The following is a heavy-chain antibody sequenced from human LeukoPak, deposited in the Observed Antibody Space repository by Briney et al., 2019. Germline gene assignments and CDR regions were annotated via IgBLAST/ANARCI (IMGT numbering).Heavy chain of an antibody. D-gene: IGHD5-12*01. J-gene: IGHJ4*02. Sequence: GGSLRLSCAASGFTVSSYAMSWVRQAPGKGLEWGSAISGSGGSTYYADSVKGRFTISRDNSKNTLYLQMNSLRAEDTAVYYCAKGLRGYSGYDYWGQGTLVTVSS. V-gene: IGHV3-23*01. CDR3: AKGLRGYSGYDY. CDR1: GFTVSSYA. CDR2: ISGSGGST.